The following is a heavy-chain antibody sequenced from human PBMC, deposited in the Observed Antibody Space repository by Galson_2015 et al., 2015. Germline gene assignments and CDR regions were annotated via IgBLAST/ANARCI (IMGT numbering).Heavy chain of an antibody. CDR1: GFTFSSYG. CDR3: AKGGSSGWYDEFDY. CDR2: ISYDGSNK. D-gene: IGHD6-19*01. V-gene: IGHV3-30*18. Sequence: SLRLSCAASGFTFSSYGMHWVRQAPGKGLEWVAVISYDGSNKYYADSVKGRFTISRDNSKNTLYLQMNSLRAEDTAVYYCAKGGSSGWYDEFDYWGQGTLVTVSS. J-gene: IGHJ4*02.